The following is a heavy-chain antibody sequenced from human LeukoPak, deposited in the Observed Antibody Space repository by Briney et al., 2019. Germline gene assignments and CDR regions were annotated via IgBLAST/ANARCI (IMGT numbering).Heavy chain of an antibody. V-gene: IGHV3-23*01. CDR2: ISGSGGST. D-gene: IGHD4-11*01. Sequence: GGSLRLSCAASGFTFSSYAMSWVRQAPGKELEWVSAISGSGGSTYYADSVKGRFTISRDNSKNTLYLQMNSLRAEDTAVYYCAKADYSTTYFDYWGQGTLVTVSS. J-gene: IGHJ4*02. CDR3: AKADYSTTYFDY. CDR1: GFTFSSYA.